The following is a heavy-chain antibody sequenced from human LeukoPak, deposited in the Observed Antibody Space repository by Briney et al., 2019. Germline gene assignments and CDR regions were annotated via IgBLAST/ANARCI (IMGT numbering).Heavy chain of an antibody. V-gene: IGHV4-34*01. CDR1: GGSFSGYY. D-gene: IGHD3-3*01. CDR2: IYHSGST. Sequence: SETLSLTCAVYGGSFSGYYWSWIRQPPGKGLEWIGSIYHSGSTYYNPSLKSRVTISVDTSKNQFSLKLSSVTAADTAVYYCARDRGSGYSYNWFDPWGQGTLVTVSS. CDR3: ARDRGSGYSYNWFDP. J-gene: IGHJ5*02.